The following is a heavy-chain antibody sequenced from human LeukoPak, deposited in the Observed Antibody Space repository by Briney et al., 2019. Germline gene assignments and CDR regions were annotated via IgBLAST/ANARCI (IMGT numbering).Heavy chain of an antibody. J-gene: IGHJ4*02. CDR2: ISGSGGSA. Sequence: GGSLRLSCAASGFTFSSYAMSWVRQAPGKGLEWVSAISGSGGSAYYADSVKGRFTISRDNSKNTLYLQKNSLRAEDTAVYYCAKVIREAVYYFDYWGQGTPVTVSS. CDR3: AKVIREAVYYFDY. V-gene: IGHV3-23*01. CDR1: GFTFSSYA. D-gene: IGHD2-15*01.